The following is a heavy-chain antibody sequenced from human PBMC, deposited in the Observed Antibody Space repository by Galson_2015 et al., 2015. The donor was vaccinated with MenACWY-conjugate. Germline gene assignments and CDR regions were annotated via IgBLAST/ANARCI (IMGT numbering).Heavy chain of an antibody. CDR1: GFSFSSYW. CDR2: IKGDGSVK. CDR3: ARDRTYHDGNAYYDVFDV. J-gene: IGHJ3*01. Sequence: LRLSCATSGFSFSSYWMTWVRQAPGKGLEWVANIKGDGSVKYYVDSVKGRFTISRDNAQNSLYLQMDSLRGEDTAVYYCARDRTYHDGNAYYDVFDVWGQGTMVTVSS. D-gene: IGHD3-22*01. V-gene: IGHV3-7*03.